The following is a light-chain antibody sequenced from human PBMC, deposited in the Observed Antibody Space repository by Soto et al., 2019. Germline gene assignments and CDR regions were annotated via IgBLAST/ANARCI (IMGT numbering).Light chain of an antibody. Sequence: DIQLTQSPPSLSTSVGDSVTITCQASHYITYYLNWYQKKPGKAPKLLIYDASNLEMGVPSRFSGSGSGTDFTFTISSLQPEDIATYYCQQYDDLPVTFGQGTRLDIK. J-gene: IGKJ5*01. CDR1: HYITYY. CDR2: DAS. V-gene: IGKV1-33*01. CDR3: QQYDDLPVT.